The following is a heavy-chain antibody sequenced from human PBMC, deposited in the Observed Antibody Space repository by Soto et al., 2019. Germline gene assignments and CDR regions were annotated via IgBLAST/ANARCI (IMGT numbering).Heavy chain of an antibody. J-gene: IGHJ4*02. CDR3: AREGNLGRWLQPRDF. Sequence: QVQLQVSGPGLVKPSETLSLTCTVSGDSISAYSWSWVRQPPGKGLEWIGNIHYNGNTKYNPSLKSRVTMSLDTSKNQFSLRLISVTAADTAKYFCAREGNLGRWLQPRDFWGQGTLVTVSS. CDR2: IHYNGNT. CDR1: GDSISAYS. V-gene: IGHV4-59*01. D-gene: IGHD5-12*01.